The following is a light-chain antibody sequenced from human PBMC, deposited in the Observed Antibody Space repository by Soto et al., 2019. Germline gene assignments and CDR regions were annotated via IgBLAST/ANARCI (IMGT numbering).Light chain of an antibody. CDR1: QSVRSNY. J-gene: IGKJ4*01. CDR3: QQYGSSPLT. CDR2: DAS. Sequence: IVLTQSPDTLSLSPGERATLSCGASQSVRSNYLAWYQQKPGQAPRFLIYDASSRATGIPDRFSGSGSGTDFTLTISRLEPEDFAVYYCQQYGSSPLTFGGGTKVDIK. V-gene: IGKV3-20*01.